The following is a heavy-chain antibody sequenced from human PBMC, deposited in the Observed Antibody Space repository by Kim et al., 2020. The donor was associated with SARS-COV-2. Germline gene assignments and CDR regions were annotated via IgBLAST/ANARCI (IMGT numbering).Heavy chain of an antibody. CDR1: GGSISTYY. CDR2: VYYSGST. V-gene: IGHV4-59*01. Sequence: SETLSLTCTVSGGSISTYYWSWIRQSPGKGLEWIGYVYYSGSTSYNPSLKSRVTISLDTSRNQFSLNLTDVTAADTAVYYCARDSSGSYYEFDYWGQGTL. D-gene: IGHD1-26*01. J-gene: IGHJ4*02. CDR3: ARDSSGSYYEFDY.